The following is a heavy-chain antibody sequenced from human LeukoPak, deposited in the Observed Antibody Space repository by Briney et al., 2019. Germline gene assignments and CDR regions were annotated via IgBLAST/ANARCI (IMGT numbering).Heavy chain of an antibody. V-gene: IGHV1-69*05. CDR2: IIPIFGTA. Sequence: ASVKVSCKASGGTFSSYAIGWVRQAPGQGLEWMGRIIPIFGTANYAQKFQGRVTITTDESTSTAYMELSSLRSEDTAVYYCVISVTMVVTPLLDPWGQGTLVTVSS. J-gene: IGHJ5*02. CDR1: GGTFSSYA. CDR3: VISVTMVVTPLLDP. D-gene: IGHD4-23*01.